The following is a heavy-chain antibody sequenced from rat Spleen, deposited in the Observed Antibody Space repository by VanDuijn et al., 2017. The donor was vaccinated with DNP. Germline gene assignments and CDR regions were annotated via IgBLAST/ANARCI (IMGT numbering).Heavy chain of an antibody. Sequence: EVQLVGSGGGLVQPGRSLKLSCAASGFTFSKYGMAWVRQAPTKGLEWVATISYDGSSTYYRDSVKGRFTISRDNAKSTLYLQMDSLRSEDTATYYCATGHFDYWCQGVMVTVSS. V-gene: IGHV5-29*01. J-gene: IGHJ2*01. CDR2: ISYDGSST. CDR1: GFTFSKYG. CDR3: ATGHFDY.